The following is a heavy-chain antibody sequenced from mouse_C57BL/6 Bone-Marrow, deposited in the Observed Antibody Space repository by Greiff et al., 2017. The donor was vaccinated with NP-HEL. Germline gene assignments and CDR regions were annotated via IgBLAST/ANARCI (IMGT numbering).Heavy chain of an antibody. D-gene: IGHD2-4*01. CDR3: TRGIYYDYDDGLDY. CDR1: GYTFTSYW. V-gene: IGHV1-5*01. Sequence: EVKLVESGTVLARPGASVKMSCKTSGYTFTSYWMHWVKQRPGQGLEWIGAIYPGNSDTSYNQKFKGKAKLTAVTSASTAYMELSSLTNEDSAVYYCTRGIYYDYDDGLDYWGQGTTLTVSS. CDR2: IYPGNSDT. J-gene: IGHJ2*01.